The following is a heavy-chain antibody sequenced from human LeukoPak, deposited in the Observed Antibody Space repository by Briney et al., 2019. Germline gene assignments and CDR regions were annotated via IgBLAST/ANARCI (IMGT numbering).Heavy chain of an antibody. CDR3: ARGPSTVSTRQDF. CDR2: ISAYNGYT. J-gene: IGHJ4*02. V-gene: IGHV1-18*01. D-gene: IGHD6-6*01. Sequence: ASVKVSCKTSGYTFTNYGINWVRQAPGQGLEWMGWISAYNGYTNYAEKVQGRVTMTTDTSTGTAYMELRSLRSDDSAVYYCARGPSTVSTRQDFWGQGTLVTVSS. CDR1: GYTFTNYG.